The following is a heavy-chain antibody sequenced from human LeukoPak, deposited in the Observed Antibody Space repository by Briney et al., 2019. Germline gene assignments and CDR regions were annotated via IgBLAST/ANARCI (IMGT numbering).Heavy chain of an antibody. D-gene: IGHD3-10*01. CDR3: ARHQSYGSGTCYAPFDN. J-gene: IGHJ4*02. Sequence: PSETLSLTCTVSGGSVSSSSYYWGWIRHPPMKGLEWIGSIYYSGSTEYNLSLKSRVTISVDTSRNQFSLKLSSVTAADTAVYYCARHQSYGSGTCYAPFDNWGQGILVTVSS. CDR2: IYYSGST. V-gene: IGHV4-39*01. CDR1: GGSVSSSSYY.